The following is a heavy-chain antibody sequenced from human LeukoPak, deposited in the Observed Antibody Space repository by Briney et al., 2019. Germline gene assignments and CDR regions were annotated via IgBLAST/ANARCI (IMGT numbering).Heavy chain of an antibody. CDR2: ISAYNGNT. J-gene: IGHJ6*03. CDR1: GYTFTSYG. V-gene: IGHV1-18*01. CDR3: ARDRVTTVPAYYYYMDV. Sequence: GASVKVSCKASGYTFTSYGISWVRPAPGQGLEWMGWISAYNGNTNYAQKLQGRVTMTTDTSTSTAYMELRSLRSDDTAVYYCARDRVTTVPAYYYYMDVWGKGTTVTVSS. D-gene: IGHD4-11*01.